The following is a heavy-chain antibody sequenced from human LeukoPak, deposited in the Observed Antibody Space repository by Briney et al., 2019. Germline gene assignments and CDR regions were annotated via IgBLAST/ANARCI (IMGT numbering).Heavy chain of an antibody. V-gene: IGHV1-8*01. Sequence: GASVKVSFKASGYTFTSCDINWVRQATGQGLEWMGWMNPNSGNTGYGQSFQGRITMTRDISIGTAYMELSNLTSEDTVIYYCTRGSSGRRDNWGQGTLVTVSA. D-gene: IGHD6-19*01. CDR2: MNPNSGNT. J-gene: IGHJ4*02. CDR3: TRGSSGRRDN. CDR1: GYTFTSCD.